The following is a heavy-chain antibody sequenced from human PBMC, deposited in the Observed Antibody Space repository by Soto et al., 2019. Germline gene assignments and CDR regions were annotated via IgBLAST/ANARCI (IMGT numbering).Heavy chain of an antibody. V-gene: IGHV1-69*12. CDR2: ITPLYGTK. Sequence: QVQLVQSGPEVKEPGSSVKVSCKTSGGTFSSYSLNWVRQAPGQGLEWMGVITPLYGTKNYAQRFRGRVTFAADETTSTVFLELSRATSDDTAVSVCARVGTCTPFDPWGQGTLVTVSS. CDR1: GGTFSSYS. D-gene: IGHD7-27*01. J-gene: IGHJ5*02. CDR3: ARVGTCTPFDP.